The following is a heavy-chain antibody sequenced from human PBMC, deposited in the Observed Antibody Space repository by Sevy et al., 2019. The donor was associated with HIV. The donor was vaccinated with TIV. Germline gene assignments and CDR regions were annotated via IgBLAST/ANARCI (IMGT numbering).Heavy chain of an antibody. CDR1: GDSIGDYY. V-gene: IGHV4-59*01. CDR3: ARDPATGWFDP. CDR2: IDYSGNA. Sequence: SETLSLTCTVSGDSIGDYYWSWVRQTPGKGLEWIGYIDYSGNAHYNPSLKSRVTMSVDTSKNHFSLKLNSVTAADTALYYCARDPATGWFDPWGQRTLVTVSS. J-gene: IGHJ5*02.